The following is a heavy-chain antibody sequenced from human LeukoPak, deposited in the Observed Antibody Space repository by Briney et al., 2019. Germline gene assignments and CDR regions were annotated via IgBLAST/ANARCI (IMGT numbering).Heavy chain of an antibody. Sequence: RPSETLSLTCTVSGGSISTHYWSWIRQPPGKGLEWIAYIYNSGSTNSNPSLKSRVTISVDTSKNQFSLRLSSVTAADTAVYYCARIYYDSGAYYRRAFDIWGQGTMVSVSS. CDR1: GGSISTHY. CDR2: IYNSGST. D-gene: IGHD3-22*01. J-gene: IGHJ3*02. CDR3: ARIYYDSGAYYRRAFDI. V-gene: IGHV4-59*11.